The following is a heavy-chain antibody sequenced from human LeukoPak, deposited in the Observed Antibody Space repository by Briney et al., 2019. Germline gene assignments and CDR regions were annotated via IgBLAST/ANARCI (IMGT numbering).Heavy chain of an antibody. D-gene: IGHD6-19*01. CDR3: ARLGAVTTFDY. CDR1: GDSISSYY. J-gene: IGHJ4*02. CDR2: IYSSGSA. Sequence: SETLSLTCTVSGDSISSYYWTWIRQPAGKGLEWIGRIYSSGSANYNPSLKSRVTMSVDSSKSQFSLKLSSVTAADTAVYYCARLGAVTTFDYWGQGTLVTVSS. V-gene: IGHV4-4*07.